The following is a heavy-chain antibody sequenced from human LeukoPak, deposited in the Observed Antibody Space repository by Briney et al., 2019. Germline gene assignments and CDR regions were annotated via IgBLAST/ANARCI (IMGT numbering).Heavy chain of an antibody. V-gene: IGHV4-61*02. CDR1: TGSITSGGYF. J-gene: IGHJ4*02. D-gene: IGHD3-22*01. CDR2: IYTNGNT. Sequence: SQTLSLTCTVSTGSITSGGYFWSWIRQPAGRGLEWIGRIYTNGNTNYNPSLKSRVTISLDTSKNQFSLRLSSVTAADTAVYYCARDTYYSDTSGYHLVYWGQGTLVTVSS. CDR3: ARDTYYSDTSGYHLVY.